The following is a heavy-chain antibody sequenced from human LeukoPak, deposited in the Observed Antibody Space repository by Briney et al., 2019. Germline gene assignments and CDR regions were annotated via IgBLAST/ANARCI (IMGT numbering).Heavy chain of an antibody. CDR3: ARKGGFHAGIYDSSGYGLDY. V-gene: IGHV6-1*01. Sequence: SQTLSLTCAISGDSVSSNSAAWNWIRQSPSRGLEWLGRTYYRSKWYNDYAVSVKSRITINPDTSKNQFSLQLNSVTPEDTAVYYCARKGGFHAGIYDSSGYGLDYWGQGTLVTVSS. J-gene: IGHJ4*02. CDR1: GDSVSSNSAA. D-gene: IGHD3-22*01. CDR2: TYYRSKWYN.